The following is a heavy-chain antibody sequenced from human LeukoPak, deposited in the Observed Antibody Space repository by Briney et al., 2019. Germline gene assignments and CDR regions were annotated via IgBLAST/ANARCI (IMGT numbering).Heavy chain of an antibody. Sequence: GGSLRLSRSASGFTFSSYGMSWVRQAPGKGLEWVSTISDSGGSTYYADSVKGRFTISRDNSKNTLHLQMNSLRAEDTAVYYCTGAPSGTTPNFDYWGQGTLVTVSS. V-gene: IGHV3-23*01. J-gene: IGHJ4*02. CDR3: TGAPSGTTPNFDY. CDR2: ISDSGGST. D-gene: IGHD1-1*01. CDR1: GFTFSSYG.